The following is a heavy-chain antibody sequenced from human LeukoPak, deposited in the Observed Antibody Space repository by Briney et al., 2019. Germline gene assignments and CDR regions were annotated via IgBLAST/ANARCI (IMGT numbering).Heavy chain of an antibody. CDR3: ARAVVLRYFDWLNDY. D-gene: IGHD3-9*01. V-gene: IGHV3-66*01. CDR1: GFTVSSNY. Sequence: GGSLRLSCAASGFTVSSNYMSWVRQAPGKGLEWVSVIYSGGSTYYADSVKGRFTISRDNSKNTLYLQMNSLRAEDTAVYYCARAVVLRYFDWLNDYWGQGTLVTVSS. J-gene: IGHJ4*02. CDR2: IYSGGST.